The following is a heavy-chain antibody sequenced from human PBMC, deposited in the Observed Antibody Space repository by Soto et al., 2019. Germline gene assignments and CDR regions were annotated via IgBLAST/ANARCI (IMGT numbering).Heavy chain of an antibody. Sequence: ASVKVSCKASGYTFTSYGISWVRQAPGQGLEWMGWISAYNGNTNYAQKLQGRVTMTTDTSTSTAYMELRSLRSDDTAVYYCASRVYGDYENAFDIWGQGTMVTV. J-gene: IGHJ3*02. CDR2: ISAYNGNT. CDR1: GYTFTSYG. CDR3: ASRVYGDYENAFDI. D-gene: IGHD4-17*01. V-gene: IGHV1-18*01.